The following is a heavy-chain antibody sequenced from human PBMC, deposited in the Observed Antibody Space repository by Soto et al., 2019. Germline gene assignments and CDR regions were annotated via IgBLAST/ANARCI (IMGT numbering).Heavy chain of an antibody. D-gene: IGHD3-22*01. CDR1: GGSIRDYC. CDR3: ARLGGYYQAFDS. Sequence: SETLSLTCTVSGGSIRDYCWGWIRQSPGKGLEWIGYIYYTGTTKYNPSLKSRVTISVDSSKNQFSLKLDSVTAADTAVYYCARLGGYYQAFDSWGQGTLVTVSS. CDR2: IYYTGTT. V-gene: IGHV4-59*08. J-gene: IGHJ4*02.